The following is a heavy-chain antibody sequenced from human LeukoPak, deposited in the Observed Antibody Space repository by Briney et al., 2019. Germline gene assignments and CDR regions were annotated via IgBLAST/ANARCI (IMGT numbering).Heavy chain of an antibody. CDR3: ARHAPSCYDYVWGSYRLYDY. Sequence: SETLSLTCTVSGGSISSYYWSWIRQPPGKGLEWIGYIYYSGSTNYNPSLKSRVTISVDTSKNQFSLKLSSVTAADTAVYYCARHAPSCYDYVWGSYRLYDYWGQGTLVTVSS. D-gene: IGHD3-16*02. CDR1: GGSISSYY. V-gene: IGHV4-59*08. J-gene: IGHJ4*02. CDR2: IYYSGST.